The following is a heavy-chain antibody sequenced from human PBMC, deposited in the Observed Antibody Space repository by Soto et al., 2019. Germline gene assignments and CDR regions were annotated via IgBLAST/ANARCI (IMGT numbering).Heavy chain of an antibody. D-gene: IGHD4-17*01. V-gene: IGHV3-21*01. J-gene: IGHJ4*02. CDR2: ISSSSSYI. Sequence: PAGSLRLSCAASGFTFSSYSMNWVRQAPGKGLEWVSSISSSSSYIYYADSVKGRFTISRDNAKNSLYLQMNSLRAEDTAVYYCARESAVDYGDYAIYYFDYWGQGTLVTVSS. CDR3: ARESAVDYGDYAIYYFDY. CDR1: GFTFSSYS.